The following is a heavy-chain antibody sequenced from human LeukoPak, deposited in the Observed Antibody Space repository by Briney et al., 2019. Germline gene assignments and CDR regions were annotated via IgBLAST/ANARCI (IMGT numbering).Heavy chain of an antibody. J-gene: IGHJ3*02. CDR2: INPSGGST. Sequence: GASVKVSCKASGYTFTSYYMHWVRQAPGQGLEWMGIINPSGGSTSYAQKFQGRVTMTRDTSTSTVYMELSSLRSEDTAVYYCARDWDYYDSSGYPSTGAFDIWGQGTMVTVSS. CDR3: ARDWDYYDSSGYPSTGAFDI. CDR1: GYTFTSYY. D-gene: IGHD3-22*01. V-gene: IGHV1-46*01.